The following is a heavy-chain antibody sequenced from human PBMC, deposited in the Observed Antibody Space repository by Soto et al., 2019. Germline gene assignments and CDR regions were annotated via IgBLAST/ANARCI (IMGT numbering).Heavy chain of an antibody. CDR1: GGSFSGYY. J-gene: IGHJ5*02. CDR2: INHSGST. CDR3: ARGHFQYCSGGSCYSWFVP. V-gene: IGHV4-34*01. Sequence: PSETLSLTCAVYGGSFSGYYWSWIRQPPGKGLEWIGEINHSGSTNYNPSLKSRVTISVDTSKNQFSLKLSSVTAADTAVYYCARGHFQYCSGGSCYSWFVPWGQGTLVT. D-gene: IGHD2-15*01.